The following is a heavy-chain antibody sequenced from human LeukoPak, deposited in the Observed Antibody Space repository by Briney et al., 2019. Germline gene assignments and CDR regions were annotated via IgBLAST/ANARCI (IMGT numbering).Heavy chain of an antibody. D-gene: IGHD4-17*01. CDR3: ARLPTMTTMGY. Sequence: SETLSLTCTVSGGSISTYYWSWIRQPPGKGLEWIGYIYYSGNTNYNPSLKSRVTISIDTSKRQFSLKLTSVTAADTAIYYCARLPTMTTMGYWGQGTLVTVSS. V-gene: IGHV4-59*08. CDR2: IYYSGNT. CDR1: GGSISTYY. J-gene: IGHJ4*02.